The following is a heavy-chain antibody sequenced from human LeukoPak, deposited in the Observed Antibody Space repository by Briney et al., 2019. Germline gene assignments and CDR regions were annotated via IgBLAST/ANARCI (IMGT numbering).Heavy chain of an antibody. CDR3: AKDQVKQQLVKTRSDY. J-gene: IGHJ4*02. CDR1: GFTFSSYA. Sequence: GGSLRLSCAASGFTFSSYAMSWVRQAPGKGLEWVSAISGSGGSTYYADSVKGRFTISRDNSKNTLYLQMNSLRAEDTAVYYCAKDQVKQQLVKTRSDYWGQGTLVTVSS. D-gene: IGHD6-13*01. V-gene: IGHV3-23*01. CDR2: ISGSGGST.